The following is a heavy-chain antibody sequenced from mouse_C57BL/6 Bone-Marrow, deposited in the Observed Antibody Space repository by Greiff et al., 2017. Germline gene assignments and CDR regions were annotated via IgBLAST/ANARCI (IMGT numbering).Heavy chain of an antibody. D-gene: IGHD1-1*01. Sequence: VQLQQSGPELVKPGASVKISCKASGYSFTSYYIHWVKQRPGQGLEWIGGIYPGSGNTKYNEKFKGMGTLTAVTSSSTAYMQLSSLTSEDSAVYYCARSDYGPDYWGQGTTLTVSS. CDR2: IYPGSGNT. CDR3: ARSDYGPDY. J-gene: IGHJ2*01. V-gene: IGHV1-66*01. CDR1: GYSFTSYY.